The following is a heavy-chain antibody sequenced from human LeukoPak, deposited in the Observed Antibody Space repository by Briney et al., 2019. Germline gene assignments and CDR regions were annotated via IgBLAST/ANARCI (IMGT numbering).Heavy chain of an antibody. Sequence: SETLSLTCTVSGCSISSYYLSWIRQPPGKGLEWIGYIYTSGSTNYNPSLKSRVTISVDTSKNQFSLKLSSVTAADTAVYYCAGVIAAAGGGIYYFDYWGQGTLVTVSS. CDR1: GCSISSYY. D-gene: IGHD6-13*01. V-gene: IGHV4-4*09. CDR3: AGVIAAAGGGIYYFDY. CDR2: IYTSGST. J-gene: IGHJ4*02.